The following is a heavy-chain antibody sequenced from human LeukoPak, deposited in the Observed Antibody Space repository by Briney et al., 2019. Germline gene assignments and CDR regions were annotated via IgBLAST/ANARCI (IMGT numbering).Heavy chain of an antibody. Sequence: GGSLRLSCAASGFTLTTYWRSWVRQAPGKGLEWVANIKQDGTEKYYVHSVKGRFTMSRDNAENSLYLQMNSLRAEDTAVYYCARVYRSSSGYCFDYWGQGTLVTVSS. CDR1: GFTLTTYW. CDR2: IKQDGTEK. CDR3: ARVYRSSSGYCFDY. J-gene: IGHJ4*02. V-gene: IGHV3-7*01. D-gene: IGHD6-6*01.